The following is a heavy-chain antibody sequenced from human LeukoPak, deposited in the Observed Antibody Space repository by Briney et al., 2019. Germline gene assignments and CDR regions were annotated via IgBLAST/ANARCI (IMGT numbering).Heavy chain of an antibody. CDR1: GFTVSSNY. Sequence: GGSLRLSCAASGFTVSSNYMSWVRQAPGKGLEWVSVIYSGGSTYYADSVKGRFTISRDNSKNTLYLQMNSLRAEDTAVYYCARDHVLRPDRRLDAFDIWGQGTMVTVSS. J-gene: IGHJ3*02. CDR2: IYSGGST. CDR3: ARDHVLRPDRRLDAFDI. V-gene: IGHV3-66*01. D-gene: IGHD3-3*01.